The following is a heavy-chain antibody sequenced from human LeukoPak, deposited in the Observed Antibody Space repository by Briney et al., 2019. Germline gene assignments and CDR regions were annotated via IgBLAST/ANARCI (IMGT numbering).Heavy chain of an antibody. Sequence: ASVTVSCKASGYVFTAYYMHWVRQAPGQGPEWMGWINPNSGGTNYVQKFQGRVTMTRDTSINTAYMELSSLKSDDAAVYYCAREWRGTGTYCFDYWGQGTLVTVSS. J-gene: IGHJ4*02. V-gene: IGHV1-2*02. D-gene: IGHD2-8*02. CDR3: AREWRGTGTYCFDY. CDR1: GYVFTAYY. CDR2: INPNSGGT.